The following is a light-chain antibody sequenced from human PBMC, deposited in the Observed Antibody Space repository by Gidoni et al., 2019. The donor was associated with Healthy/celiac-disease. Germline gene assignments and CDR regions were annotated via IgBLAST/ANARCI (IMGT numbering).Light chain of an antibody. CDR1: QSVSSY. Sequence: EIVLTQSPATLSLSPGERATLSCRASQSVSSYLAWYQQKPGQAPRLLIYDASNRATGIPARFSGSGSGTDFTLTISSLEPEDFAVYYCQQRSNWPLVAFSPGTKVDIK. CDR2: DAS. J-gene: IGKJ3*01. CDR3: QQRSNWPLVA. V-gene: IGKV3-11*01.